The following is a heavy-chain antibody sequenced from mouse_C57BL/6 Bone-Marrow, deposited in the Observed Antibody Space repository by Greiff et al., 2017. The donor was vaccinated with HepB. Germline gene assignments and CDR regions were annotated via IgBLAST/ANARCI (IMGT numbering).Heavy chain of an antibody. CDR2: ISSGSSTI. D-gene: IGHD3-3*01. CDR1: GFTFSDYG. Sequence: DVHLVESGGGLVKPGGSLKLSCAASGFTFSDYGMHWVRQAPEKGLEWVAYISSGSSTIYYADTVKGRFTISRDNAKNTLFLQMTSLRSEDTAMYYCAREGDFAWFAYWGQGTLVTVSA. J-gene: IGHJ3*01. V-gene: IGHV5-17*01. CDR3: AREGDFAWFAY.